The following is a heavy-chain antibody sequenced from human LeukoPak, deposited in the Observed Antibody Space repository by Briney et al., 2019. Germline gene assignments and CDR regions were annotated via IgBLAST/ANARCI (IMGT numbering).Heavy chain of an antibody. CDR2: IHSGGAT. CDR1: GFPVSNNY. J-gene: IGHJ4*02. Sequence: GGSLRLSCAASGFPVSNNYMSWVRQAPGKGLEWVSVIHSGGATYYADSVKGRFTISRDNSKNTLYLQMNTLRAEDTAVYYCARGCGYGAYDWNDYWGQGTLVTVSS. CDR3: ARGCGYGAYDWNDY. D-gene: IGHD5-12*01. V-gene: IGHV3-53*01.